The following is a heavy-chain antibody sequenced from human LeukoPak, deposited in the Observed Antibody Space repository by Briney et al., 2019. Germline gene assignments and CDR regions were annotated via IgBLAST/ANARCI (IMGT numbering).Heavy chain of an antibody. Sequence: GGSLRLSCAASGFTFDDYTMHWVRQAPGKGLEWVSLISWDGGSTYYADSVKGRFTISRDNSKNSLYLQMNSLRTEDTAVYFCARDHDSGGGGGYWGQGTLVTVSS. J-gene: IGHJ4*02. CDR2: ISWDGGST. D-gene: IGHD1-26*01. CDR3: ARDHDSGGGGGY. CDR1: GFTFDDYT. V-gene: IGHV3-43*01.